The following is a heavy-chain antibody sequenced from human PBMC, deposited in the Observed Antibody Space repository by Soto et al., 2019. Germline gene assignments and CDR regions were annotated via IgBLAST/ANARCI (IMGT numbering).Heavy chain of an antibody. Sequence: SETLSLTCTVSGGSVSSAGYYWSWIRQPPGKGLEWIGYVYYSGTTNYNPSLKSRVTMSVHTSKNQFSLKLSSVTAADTAMYYCARVSLRPEDSGYYYDTKTGDDYWGQGTLVTVSS. J-gene: IGHJ4*02. D-gene: IGHD3-22*01. CDR3: ARVSLRPEDSGYYYDTKTGDDY. CDR1: GGSVSSAGYY. V-gene: IGHV4-61*08. CDR2: VYYSGTT.